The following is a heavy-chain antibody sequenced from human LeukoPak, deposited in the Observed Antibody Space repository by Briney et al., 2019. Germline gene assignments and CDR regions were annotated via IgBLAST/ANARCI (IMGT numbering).Heavy chain of an antibody. CDR2: IYYSGST. V-gene: IGHV4-59*01. Sequence: SETLSLTCTVSGGSISGYYWSWIRQPPGKGLEWIGYIYYSGSTNYNPSLKSRVTISVDTSKNQFSLKLSSVTAADTAVYYCARESGYSSSYVRAFDIWGQGTMVTVSS. J-gene: IGHJ3*02. CDR3: ARESGYSSSYVRAFDI. CDR1: GGSISGYY. D-gene: IGHD6-13*01.